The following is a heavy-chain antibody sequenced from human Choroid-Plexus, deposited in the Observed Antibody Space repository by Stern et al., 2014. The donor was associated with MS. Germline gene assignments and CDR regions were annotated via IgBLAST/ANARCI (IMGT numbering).Heavy chain of an antibody. J-gene: IGHJ5*02. CDR3: AKDCQYLTYFFDH. CDR2: VSYDGSNK. V-gene: IGHV3-30*18. Sequence: DQLVESGGGVVQPGRPLRLSCAASGFTFGSCAMHWVRQAPGKGLEWVAGVSYDGSNKYYADSVKGRFTVSRDNSQNTLYMQMSSLRAEDTAVYYCAKDCQYLTYFFDHWGQGSLVTVSS. D-gene: IGHD2-8*01. CDR1: GFTFGSCA.